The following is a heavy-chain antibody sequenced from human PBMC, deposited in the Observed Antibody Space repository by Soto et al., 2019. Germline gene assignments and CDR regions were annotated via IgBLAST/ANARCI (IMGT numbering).Heavy chain of an antibody. D-gene: IGHD4-17*01. V-gene: IGHV4-39*06. CDR3: ARVRTVRNWFDP. J-gene: IGHJ5*02. CDR1: GGSISSSSYY. CDR2: IYYSGSN. Sequence: SETLSLTCTVSGGSISSSSYYWGWIRQPPGKGLEWIGSIYYSGSNYYNPSLKSRVTISVDTSKNQFPRKLSSGAAADTAVYYFARVRTVRNWFDPWGQGTLVTVSS.